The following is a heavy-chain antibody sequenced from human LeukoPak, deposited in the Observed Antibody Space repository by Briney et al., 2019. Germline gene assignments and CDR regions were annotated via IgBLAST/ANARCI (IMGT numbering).Heavy chain of an antibody. CDR1: GYSFTSYW. J-gene: IGHJ4*02. Sequence: GESLKISCKGSGYSFTSYWIGWVRQMPGKGLEWMGIIYPGDSDTRYSPPFQGQVTISADKSISTAYLQWSSLKASDTAMYYCARQEVYSYGYGPIDYWGQGTLVTVSS. D-gene: IGHD5-18*01. CDR3: ARQEVYSYGYGPIDY. CDR2: IYPGDSDT. V-gene: IGHV5-51*01.